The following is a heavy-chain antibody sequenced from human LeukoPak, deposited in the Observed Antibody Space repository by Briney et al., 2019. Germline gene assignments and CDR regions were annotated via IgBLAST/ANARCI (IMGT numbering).Heavy chain of an antibody. CDR3: ARHFFVGAEDAFDI. CDR1: GGSISSYY. Sequence: SETLSLTCTVSGGSISSYYWSWIRQPPGKGLEWIGYIYYSGSTKYDPSLKSRVTISVDTSMNQFSLKLSSVTAADTAVYYCARHFFVGAEDAFDIWGQGTMVTVSS. D-gene: IGHD2/OR15-2a*01. J-gene: IGHJ3*02. CDR2: IYYSGST. V-gene: IGHV4-59*08.